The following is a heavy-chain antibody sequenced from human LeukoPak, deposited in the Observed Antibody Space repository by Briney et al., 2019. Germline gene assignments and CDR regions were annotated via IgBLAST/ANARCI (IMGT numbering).Heavy chain of an antibody. CDR3: ARTFLRGDGYKVGYFDY. CDR1: GFSVRTNY. D-gene: IGHD5-24*01. CDR2: INSRGST. V-gene: IGHV3-53*01. J-gene: IGHJ4*02. Sequence: GVSVSLSRAVSGFSVRTNYRSWVGQAPGRGAEGGSLINSRGSTYYTDSVTDRFTISRDNTTNTLYLHMNSMSAEHKAVYYRARTFLRGDGYKVGYFDYWGGGTLVTVS.